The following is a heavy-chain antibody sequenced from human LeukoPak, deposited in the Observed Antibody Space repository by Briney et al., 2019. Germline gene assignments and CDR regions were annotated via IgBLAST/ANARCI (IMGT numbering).Heavy chain of an antibody. CDR3: ARTYYDFSYYYYYMDV. CDR1: GGSISSSSYY. CDR2: IYYSGST. J-gene: IGHJ6*03. V-gene: IGHV4-39*07. D-gene: IGHD3-3*01. Sequence: PSETLSLTCTVSGGSISSSSYYWGWIRQPPGKGLEWIGSIYYSGSTYYNPSLKSRVTISVDTSKNQFSLKLSSVTAADTAVYYCARTYYDFSYYYYYMDVWGKGTSVTVSS.